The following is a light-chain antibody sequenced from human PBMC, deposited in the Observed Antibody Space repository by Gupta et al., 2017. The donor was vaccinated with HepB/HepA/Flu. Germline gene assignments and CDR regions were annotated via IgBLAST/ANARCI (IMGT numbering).Light chain of an antibody. CDR3: QQKDSSLIT. CDR2: AAS. CDR1: QYINNY. Sequence: DIQMTQSPSSLSACIGDRVTITCRTTQYINNYLNWYQQKPGKAPRLLIYAASRGNSGVPSRFSGSGSGTDFTLTISRRQAEDFATYYCQQKDSSLITFGRGTKVEIK. V-gene: IGKV1-39*01. J-gene: IGKJ4*01.